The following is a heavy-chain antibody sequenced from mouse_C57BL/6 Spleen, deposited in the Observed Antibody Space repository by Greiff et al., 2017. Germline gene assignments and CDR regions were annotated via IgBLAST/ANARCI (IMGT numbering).Heavy chain of an antibody. Sequence: QVQLQQPGAELVKPGASVKLSCKASGYTFTSYWMHWVKQRPGRGLEWIGRIDPSSGGTKYNEKFKSKATLTVDKPSSTAYMQLSSLTSEDSAVYYCARGDYDYDVETFAYWGQGTPVTVSA. J-gene: IGHJ3*01. CDR2: IDPSSGGT. V-gene: IGHV1-72*01. CDR3: ARGDYDYDVETFAY. CDR1: GYTFTSYW. D-gene: IGHD2-4*01.